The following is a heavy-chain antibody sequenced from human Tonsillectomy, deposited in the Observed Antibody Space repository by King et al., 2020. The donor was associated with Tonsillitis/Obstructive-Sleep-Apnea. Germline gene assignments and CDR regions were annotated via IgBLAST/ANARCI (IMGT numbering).Heavy chain of an antibody. CDR3: ARESSEAFDF. CDR2: ISSSSSYI. CDR1: GFTFSSYS. D-gene: IGHD3-10*01. V-gene: IGHV3-21*01. Sequence: VQLVESGGGLVKPGGSLRLSCAASGFTFSSYSMNWVRQAPGKGLEWVSSISSSSSYIYYADSVMGRFTISRDNAKNSLYLQMNSLRAEDTAVYYCARESSEAFDFWGQGTMVTVSS. J-gene: IGHJ3*01.